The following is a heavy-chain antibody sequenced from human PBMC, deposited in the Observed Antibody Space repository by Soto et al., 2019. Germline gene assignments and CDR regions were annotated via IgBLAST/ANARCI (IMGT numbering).Heavy chain of an antibody. D-gene: IGHD1-26*01. Sequence: PGGSLRLSCAASGFTFSSYGMHWVRQAPGKGLEWVAVISYDGSNKYYADSVKGRFTISRDNSKNTLYLQMNSLRAEDTAVYYCAKGLDSGSLYGMDVWGQGTTVTVSS. CDR2: ISYDGSNK. V-gene: IGHV3-30*18. CDR1: GFTFSSYG. J-gene: IGHJ6*02. CDR3: AKGLDSGSLYGMDV.